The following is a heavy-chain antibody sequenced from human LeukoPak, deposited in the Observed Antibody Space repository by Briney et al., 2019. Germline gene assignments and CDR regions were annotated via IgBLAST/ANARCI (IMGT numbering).Heavy chain of an antibody. D-gene: IGHD3-10*01. V-gene: IGHV3-30*04. Sequence: GGSLRLSCAASGFTFSSYAMHWVRQAPGKGLEWVAVISYDGSNKYYADSVKGRFTISRDNSKNTLYLQMNSLRAEDTAVYYCAKVGNYYGSGSHPDAFDIWGQGTMVTVSS. CDR2: ISYDGSNK. CDR3: AKVGNYYGSGSHPDAFDI. J-gene: IGHJ3*02. CDR1: GFTFSSYA.